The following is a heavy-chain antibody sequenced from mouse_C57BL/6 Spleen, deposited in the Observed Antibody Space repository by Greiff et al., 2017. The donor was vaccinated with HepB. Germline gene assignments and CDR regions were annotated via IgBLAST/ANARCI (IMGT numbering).Heavy chain of an antibody. D-gene: IGHD2-1*01. Sequence: QVQLKQPGAELVRPGSSVKLSCKASGYTFTSYWMDWVKQRPGQGLEWIGNIYPSDSETHYNQKFKDKATLTVDKSSSTAYMQLSSLTSEDSAVYYCARRRALYGNFDYWGQGTTLTVSS. CDR3: ARRRALYGNFDY. CDR1: GYTFTSYW. CDR2: IYPSDSET. J-gene: IGHJ2*01. V-gene: IGHV1-61*01.